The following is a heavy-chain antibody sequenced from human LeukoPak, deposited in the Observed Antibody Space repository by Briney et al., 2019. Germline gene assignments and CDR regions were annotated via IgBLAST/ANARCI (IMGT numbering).Heavy chain of an antibody. Sequence: PGGSPRLSCAASGFTFSSYGMHWVRQAPGKGLEWVAFIRYDGSNKYYADSVKGRFTISRDNSKNTLYLQMNSLRAEDTAVYYCAKDGKYCSGGSCYFDYWGQGTLVTVSS. CDR2: IRYDGSNK. J-gene: IGHJ4*02. CDR3: AKDGKYCSGGSCYFDY. D-gene: IGHD2-15*01. V-gene: IGHV3-30*02. CDR1: GFTFSSYG.